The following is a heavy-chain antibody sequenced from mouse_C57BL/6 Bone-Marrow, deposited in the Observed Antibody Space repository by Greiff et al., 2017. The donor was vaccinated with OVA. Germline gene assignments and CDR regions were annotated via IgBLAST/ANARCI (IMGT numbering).Heavy chain of an antibody. D-gene: IGHD2-4*01. Sequence: LVESGAELVRPGASVTLSCKASGYTFTDYEMHWVKQTPVHGLEWIGAIDPETGGTAYNQKFKGKAILTADKSSSTAYMELRSLTSEDSAVYYCDYAYYAMDYWGQGTSVTVSS. V-gene: IGHV1-15*01. CDR3: DYAYYAMDY. CDR2: IDPETGGT. CDR1: GYTFTDYE. J-gene: IGHJ4*01.